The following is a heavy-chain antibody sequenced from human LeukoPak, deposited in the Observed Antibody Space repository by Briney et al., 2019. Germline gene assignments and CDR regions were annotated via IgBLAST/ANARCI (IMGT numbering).Heavy chain of an antibody. CDR2: IYRSGCT. CDR1: VDSISRSY. D-gene: IGHD2-2*01. V-gene: IGHV4-38-2*02. J-gene: IGHJ4*02. Sequence: SQTLSLTCTVSVDSISRSYFNWIRQPPGKGLEWIGTIYRSGCTYYSPSLKSRVTISVHTSKNQFSLKLSSATAADTAVYYCARVGYCSRTSCYEADRGVIDYWGQGTLVTVSS. CDR3: ARVGYCSRTSCYEADRGVIDY.